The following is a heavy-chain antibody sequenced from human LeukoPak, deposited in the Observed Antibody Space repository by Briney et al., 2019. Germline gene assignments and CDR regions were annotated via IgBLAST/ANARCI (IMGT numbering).Heavy chain of an antibody. CDR3: ARSVYSYSFDY. D-gene: IGHD2-8*01. V-gene: IGHV3-33*01. Sequence: GGSLRLSYAASGFTFSTYGMHWVRQAPGKGLEWVAVIWYDGSNKYYADSVKGRFTISRDNSKNTLYLQMNSLRAEDTALYYCARSVYSYSFDYWGQGTLVTVSS. CDR2: IWYDGSNK. CDR1: GFTFSTYG. J-gene: IGHJ4*02.